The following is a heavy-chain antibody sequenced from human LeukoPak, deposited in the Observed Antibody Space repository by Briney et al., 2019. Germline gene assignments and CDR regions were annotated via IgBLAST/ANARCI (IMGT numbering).Heavy chain of an antibody. Sequence: MPGGSLRLSCAASGFTFSNAWMSWVRQAPGKGLEWVGRIKSKTDGGTTDYAAPVKGRFTISRDDSKNTLYLQMNSLKTEDTAVYYCTTGGGYCSGGSCDDAFDIWGQGTMVTVSS. D-gene: IGHD2-15*01. CDR3: TTGGGYCSGGSCDDAFDI. J-gene: IGHJ3*02. CDR1: GFTFSNAW. V-gene: IGHV3-15*01. CDR2: IKSKTDGGTT.